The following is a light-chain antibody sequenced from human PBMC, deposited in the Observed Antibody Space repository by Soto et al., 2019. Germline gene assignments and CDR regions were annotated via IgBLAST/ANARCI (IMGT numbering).Light chain of an antibody. V-gene: IGKV1-39*01. CDR2: AAS. Sequence: DIQMTQSPSSLSASVGDRVTITCRASQSISSYLNWYQQKPGKAPKLLIYAASSLQGGVPSRFSGSGSGTDFTLTISSLQPEDFASYYCQHGSITSYTFDQGTKLEIK. J-gene: IGKJ2*01. CDR3: QHGSITSYT. CDR1: QSISSY.